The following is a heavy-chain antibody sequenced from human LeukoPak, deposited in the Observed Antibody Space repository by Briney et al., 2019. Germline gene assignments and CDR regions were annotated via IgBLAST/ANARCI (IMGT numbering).Heavy chain of an antibody. Sequence: ASVKVSCKASGYTFTGYYRHWVRQAPGQGLEWMGWINPNSGGTNYAQKFQGRVTMTRDTSISTAYMELSRLRSDDTAVYYCARDLGATIFGVVIPGWFDPWGQGTLVTVSS. D-gene: IGHD3-3*01. CDR2: INPNSGGT. J-gene: IGHJ5*02. V-gene: IGHV1-2*02. CDR3: ARDLGATIFGVVIPGWFDP. CDR1: GYTFTGYY.